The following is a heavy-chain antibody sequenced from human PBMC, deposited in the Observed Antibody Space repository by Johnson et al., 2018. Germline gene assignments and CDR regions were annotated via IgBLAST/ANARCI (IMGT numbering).Heavy chain of an antibody. J-gene: IGHJ6*02. CDR3: AILNPAGYGVDV. Sequence: QVQLQESGPGLVKPSESLSLTCTVSGGSISSYYWSWIRQPPGKGLEWIGLIYYSGSTNYNPSRKSRVTISVDTSKNQFSLKLSSVTAADTAVYYCAILNPAGYGVDVWGQGTTVTVSS. CDR2: IYYSGST. CDR1: GGSISSYY. V-gene: IGHV4-59*03.